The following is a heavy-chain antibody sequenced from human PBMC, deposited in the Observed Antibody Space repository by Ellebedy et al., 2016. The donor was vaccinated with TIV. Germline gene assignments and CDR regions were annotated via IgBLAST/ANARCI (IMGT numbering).Heavy chain of an antibody. J-gene: IGHJ4*02. D-gene: IGHD2-21*01. CDR2: ISYDGSNK. Sequence: PGGSLRLSCAASGFTFSSYAMHWVRQAPGKGLEWVAVISYDGSNKYYADSVKGRFTISRDNSKNMLYLQLNSLRAEDTAVYYCARESTGYSDYWGQGTLVTVSS. CDR1: GFTFSSYA. CDR3: ARESTGYSDY. V-gene: IGHV3-30-3*01.